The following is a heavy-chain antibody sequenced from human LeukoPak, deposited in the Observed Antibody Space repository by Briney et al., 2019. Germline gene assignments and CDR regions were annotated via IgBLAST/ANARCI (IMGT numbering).Heavy chain of an antibody. V-gene: IGHV4-34*01. CDR2: INHSGST. CDR3: ARSRNDYGDYILSGPAFDI. D-gene: IGHD4-17*01. CDR1: GGSFSGYY. Sequence: ASETLSLTCAVYGGSFSGYYWSWIRQPPGKGLEWIGEINHSGSTNYNPSLKSRVTISVDTSKNQFSLKLSSVTAADTAVYYCARSRNDYGDYILSGPAFDIWGQGTMVTVSS. J-gene: IGHJ3*02.